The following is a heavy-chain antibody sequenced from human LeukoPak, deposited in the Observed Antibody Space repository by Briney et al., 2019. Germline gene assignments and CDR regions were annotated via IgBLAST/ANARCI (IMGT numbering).Heavy chain of an antibody. J-gene: IGHJ4*02. CDR1: VGTFSSYA. V-gene: IGHV1-69*05. CDR3: ARASGSYYQSYYFDY. D-gene: IGHD1-26*01. CDR2: IIPIFGTA. Sequence: SVKVSCKASVGTFSSYAISWVRQAPGRGLEWMGGIIPIFGTANYAQKFQGRVTITTDESTSTAYMELSSLRSEDTAVYYCARASGSYYQSYYFDYWGQGTLVTVSS.